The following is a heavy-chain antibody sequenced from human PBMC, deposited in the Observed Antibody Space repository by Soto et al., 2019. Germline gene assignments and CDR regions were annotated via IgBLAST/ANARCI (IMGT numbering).Heavy chain of an antibody. CDR2: VNHGGTG. V-gene: IGHV4-34*01. D-gene: IGHD3-10*01. J-gene: IGHJ6*02. CDR3: ASTAFLRSGDLFPGWDV. CDR1: GGSFSGYY. Sequence: QVQLQQWGAGLLKPSETLSLTCAVHGGSFSGYYWDWIRQPPGKGLEWMGEVNHGGTGNYNPSLKSRAIISVGPSKHQFYLKLTYVTAEHTAVYFCASTAFLRSGDLFPGWDVWGQGTTVTVSS.